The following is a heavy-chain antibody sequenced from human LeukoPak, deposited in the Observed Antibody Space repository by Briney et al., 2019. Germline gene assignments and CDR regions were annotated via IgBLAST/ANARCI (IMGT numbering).Heavy chain of an antibody. CDR2: INLNSGHT. CDR1: GYTFTSYD. CDR3: ARLSTRRVMDY. V-gene: IGHV1-8*01. Sequence: ASVKVSCKASGYTFTSYDINWVRQATGQGLEWMGWINLNSGHTGFAQKFQGRVTMTRDTSISTAYLQWSSLKASDTAMYYCARLSTRRVMDYWGQGTLVTVSS. J-gene: IGHJ4*02. D-gene: IGHD3-10*01.